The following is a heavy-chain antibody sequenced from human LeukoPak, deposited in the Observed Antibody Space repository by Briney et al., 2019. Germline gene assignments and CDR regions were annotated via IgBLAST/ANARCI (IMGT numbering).Heavy chain of an antibody. V-gene: IGHV3-30*02. CDR1: GFTFSSYG. Sequence: PGRSLRLSCAASGFTFSSYGMHWVRQAPGKGLEWVAFIRYDGSNKYYADSVKGRFTISRDNSKNTLYLQMNSLRAEDTAVYYCAKDRMVRGVYDPPGVYYYYYMDVWGKGTTVTISS. CDR2: IRYDGSNK. D-gene: IGHD3-10*01. J-gene: IGHJ6*03. CDR3: AKDRMVRGVYDPPGVYYYYYMDV.